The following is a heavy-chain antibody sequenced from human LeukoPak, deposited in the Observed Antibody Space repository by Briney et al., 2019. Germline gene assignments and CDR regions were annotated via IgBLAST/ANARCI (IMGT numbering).Heavy chain of an antibody. J-gene: IGHJ4*02. CDR3: ARGLITIFRVVTRGPDY. CDR2: ISAYNGNT. Sequence: GASVKVSCKASGYTFTSYGISWVRQAPGQGLEWMGWISAYNGNTNYAQKLQGRVTVTTDTSTSTAYMELRSLRSDDTAVYYCARGLITIFRVVTRGPDYWGQGTLVTVSS. CDR1: GYTFTSYG. D-gene: IGHD3-3*01. V-gene: IGHV1-18*01.